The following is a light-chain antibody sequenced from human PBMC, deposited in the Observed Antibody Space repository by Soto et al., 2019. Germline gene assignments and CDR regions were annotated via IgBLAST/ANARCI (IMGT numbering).Light chain of an antibody. CDR2: DVT. CDR3: SSSTSITALP. CDR1: NTDVGGYNY. J-gene: IGLJ2*01. V-gene: IGLV2-14*01. Sequence: QSVLTQPASVSGSPGQSITISCTGTNTDVGGYNYVCWYQQQPGKAPQLIIYDVTNRPSGVSNRFSGSRSGNTASLTISGIKAEDLADYFCSSSTSITALPFGGGTKLTVL.